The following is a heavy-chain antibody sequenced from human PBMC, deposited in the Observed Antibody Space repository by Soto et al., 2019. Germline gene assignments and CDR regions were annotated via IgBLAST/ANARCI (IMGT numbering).Heavy chain of an antibody. V-gene: IGHV3-23*01. CDR3: ARELDYGMDV. CDR2: ISGSGGTT. J-gene: IGHJ6*02. CDR1: GFTFENYA. Sequence: PGGSLRLSCVASGFTFENYAMSWVRQAPGKGLEWVSAISGSGGTTYYSDSVKGRFTISRDNSKNTLYLQKNSLRAEDTAVYYCARELDYGMDVWGQGTTVTVSS.